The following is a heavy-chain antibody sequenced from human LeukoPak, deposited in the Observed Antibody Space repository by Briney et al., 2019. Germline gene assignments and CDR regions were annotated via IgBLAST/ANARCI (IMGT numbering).Heavy chain of an antibody. Sequence: GGSLRLSCAASGFTFSSYWVHWVRHAPGKGLVWVSRINSDGSSTSYADSVKGRFTISRDNAKNTLYLQMNSLRAEDTAVYCCARGYCSSTSCPKDYHFDYWGQGTLVTVAS. CDR2: INSDGSST. CDR3: ARGYCSSTSCPKDYHFDY. CDR1: GFTFSSYW. D-gene: IGHD2-2*01. V-gene: IGHV3-74*01. J-gene: IGHJ4*02.